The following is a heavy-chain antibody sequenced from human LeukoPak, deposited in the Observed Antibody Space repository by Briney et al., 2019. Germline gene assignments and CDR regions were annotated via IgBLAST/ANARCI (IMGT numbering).Heavy chain of an antibody. J-gene: IGHJ4*02. CDR3: ATRGTTATKYFEY. CDR1: GFXFSSYV. Sequence: GGSLRLSCAASGFXFSSYVISWVRQAPGRGLEWVSTITSSGGNTYYADSVKGRFTISRDNSKNTLHLQMNSLRAEDTAIYYCATRGTTATKYFEYWGQGTLVTVSS. CDR2: ITSSGGNT. D-gene: IGHD1-1*01. V-gene: IGHV3-23*01.